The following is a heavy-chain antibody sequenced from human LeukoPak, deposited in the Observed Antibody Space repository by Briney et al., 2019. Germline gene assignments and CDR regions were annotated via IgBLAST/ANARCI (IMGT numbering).Heavy chain of an antibody. Sequence: ASVKVSCKASGYTFTNYYIHWVRQAPGQGLEWMGIISPSGDRLTYAQKFQGRVTLTRGTSPSTVYMELSSLRSKDTAVYYCARGGSAARYDYDRHDYWGQGTLVTVSS. CDR2: ISPSGDRL. CDR3: ARGGSAARYDYDRHDY. V-gene: IGHV1-46*01. D-gene: IGHD3-22*01. J-gene: IGHJ4*02. CDR1: GYTFTNYY.